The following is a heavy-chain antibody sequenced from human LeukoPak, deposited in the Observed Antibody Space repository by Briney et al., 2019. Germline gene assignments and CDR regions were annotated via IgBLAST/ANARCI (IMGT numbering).Heavy chain of an antibody. CDR3: ARAPGRVLRFLEWPDY. V-gene: IGHV1-18*01. J-gene: IGHJ4*02. D-gene: IGHD3-3*01. Sequence: ASVKVSCKASGYTFTSYGISWVRQAPGQGLEWMGWISAYNGNTNYAQKLQGRVTMTTDTSTSTAYMELRSLRSDDTAVYYCARAPGRVLRFLEWPDYWGQGTLVTVSS. CDR2: ISAYNGNT. CDR1: GYTFTSYG.